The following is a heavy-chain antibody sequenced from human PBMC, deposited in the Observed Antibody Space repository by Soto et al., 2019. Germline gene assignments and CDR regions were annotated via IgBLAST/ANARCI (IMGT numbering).Heavy chain of an antibody. V-gene: IGHV2-5*02. CDR3: AHRPTTTVSTVWFDP. CDR2: IYWDGDE. J-gene: IGHJ5*02. D-gene: IGHD4-17*01. Sequence: QLTLKESGPTLVKPTQTLTLTCTVSGFSITDSGVGVGWIRQPPGKALEWLALIYWDGDERYSPSLRSRLTITRDTSKNQVVLTLTNVDPVDTATYFCAHRPTTTVSTVWFDPWGQGTLVTVSS. CDR1: GFSITDSGVG.